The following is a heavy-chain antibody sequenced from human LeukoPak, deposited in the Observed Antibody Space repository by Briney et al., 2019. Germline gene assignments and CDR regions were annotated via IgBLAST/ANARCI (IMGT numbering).Heavy chain of an antibody. Sequence: ASVKVSCKASGYSFTSYGISWVRQAPGQELEWMGWISVYNGNTKYEEKLQGRVTMTTDTSTRTAYMELRSLRSDDTAVYYCARGDYGDYWGQGTLVTVSS. CDR2: ISVYNGNT. CDR1: GYSFTSYG. CDR3: ARGDYGDY. V-gene: IGHV1-18*01. J-gene: IGHJ4*02.